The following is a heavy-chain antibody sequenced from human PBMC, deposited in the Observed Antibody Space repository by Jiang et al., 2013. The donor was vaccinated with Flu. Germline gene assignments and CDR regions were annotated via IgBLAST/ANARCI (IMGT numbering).Heavy chain of an antibody. J-gene: IGHJ3*02. V-gene: IGHV4-59*01. CDR1: GGSIQWLL. CDR2: LLYWEH. Sequence: LLKPSETLSLTCTVSGGSIQWLLLELDPAAPREGTGVDSVYLLYWEHRIQPSLKSRVTISVETSRNQVSLKLNSVSAADTAVYYCARHPPRGGFTGDQSGYAFDIWGQGTTVTVSS. CDR3: ARHPPRGGFTGDQSGYAFDI. D-gene: IGHD1-1*01.